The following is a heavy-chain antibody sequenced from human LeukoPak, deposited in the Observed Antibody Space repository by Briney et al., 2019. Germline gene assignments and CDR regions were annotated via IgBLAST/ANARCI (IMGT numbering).Heavy chain of an antibody. J-gene: IGHJ4*02. CDR2: IYYSGST. Sequence: SETLSLTCTVSGGSISSGDYYWGWIRQPPGKGLEWIGYIYYSGSTYYNPSLKSRVTISVDTSKNQFSLKLSSVTAADTAVYYCAREKNGDLDYWGQGTLVTVSS. CDR1: GGSISSGDYY. V-gene: IGHV4-30-4*01. CDR3: AREKNGDLDY.